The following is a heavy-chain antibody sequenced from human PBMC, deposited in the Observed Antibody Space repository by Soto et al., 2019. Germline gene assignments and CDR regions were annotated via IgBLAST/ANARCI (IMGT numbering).Heavy chain of an antibody. J-gene: IGHJ6*02. D-gene: IGHD2-2*01. Sequence: GGSLRLSCAASGFTFNTYTMNWVRQAPGKGLEWVSSISDSSTYIYYADSLKGRFTISRDNAKNSLYLQMNSLRAEDTAVYYCARMGAGYCVSISCYPSPTMGYGMDVWGQGTTVTVS. CDR2: ISDSSTYI. V-gene: IGHV3-21*01. CDR3: ARMGAGYCVSISCYPSPTMGYGMDV. CDR1: GFTFNTYT.